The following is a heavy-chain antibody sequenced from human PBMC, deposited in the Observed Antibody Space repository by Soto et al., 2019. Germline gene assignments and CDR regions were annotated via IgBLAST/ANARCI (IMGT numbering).Heavy chain of an antibody. CDR1: GYTFRSDG. CDR2: ISYDGSNK. CDR3: AKYRTAVGPFDY. Sequence: QVQLVESGGGVVQPGRSLRLSCAACGYTFRSDGMHWVRQAPGKGLEWVAVISYDGSNKYYADSVKGRFTISRDNSKNTLYLQMNSLRAEDTAVYYCAKYRTAVGPFDYWGQGTLVTDSS. J-gene: IGHJ4*02. V-gene: IGHV3-30*18. D-gene: IGHD1-26*01.